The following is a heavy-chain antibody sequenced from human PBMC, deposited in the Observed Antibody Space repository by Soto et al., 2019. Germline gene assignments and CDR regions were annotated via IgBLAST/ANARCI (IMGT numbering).Heavy chain of an antibody. D-gene: IGHD5-18*01. Sequence: EVQLLESGGGLVQPGGSLRLSCAVAGFTFSSYAMNWVRQAPGKGLEWVSGISGSGGSTYHADSVKGRLTISRDNSKNTLYLQMNSLRAEDTAVYYCAKGHGYGFGYWGQGTLVTVSS. CDR1: GFTFSSYA. V-gene: IGHV3-23*01. CDR2: ISGSGGST. J-gene: IGHJ4*02. CDR3: AKGHGYGFGY.